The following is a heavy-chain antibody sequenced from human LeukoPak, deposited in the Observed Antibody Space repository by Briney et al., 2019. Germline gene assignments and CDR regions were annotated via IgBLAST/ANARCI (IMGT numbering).Heavy chain of an antibody. CDR1: GYTFINFV. Sequence: ASVKVSCKASGYTFINFVISWVRQAPGQGLEWMGWISANNDDTNYAQKVQGRVTMTTDTSTNTVYMELRSLRSDDTAVYYCARDSPTVGSGYPSRKINFPYYFDYWGQGTLVTVSS. D-gene: IGHD3-22*01. J-gene: IGHJ4*02. CDR2: ISANNDDT. CDR3: ARDSPTVGSGYPSRKINFPYYFDY. V-gene: IGHV1-18*01.